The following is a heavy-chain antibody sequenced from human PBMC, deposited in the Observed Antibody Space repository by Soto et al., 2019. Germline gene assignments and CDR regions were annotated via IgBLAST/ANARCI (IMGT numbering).Heavy chain of an antibody. D-gene: IGHD5-18*01. V-gene: IGHV4-59*01. CDR2: ISYSGTT. CDR1: GGSMSSYY. CDR3: AGEVTGLLDP. J-gene: IGHJ5*02. Sequence: PSXTLSLTCTVSGGSMSSYYWSWIRQPPGKGLEWIGYISYSGTTNYNPSLKSRVTISVDTSKNQFSLKVTSVTAADTAVYYCAGEVTGLLDPWGQGTLVTVSS.